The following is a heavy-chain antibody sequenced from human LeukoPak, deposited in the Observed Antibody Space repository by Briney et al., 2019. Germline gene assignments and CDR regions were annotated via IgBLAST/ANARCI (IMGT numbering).Heavy chain of an antibody. V-gene: IGHV1-18*01. CDR3: ARDDYYDSSGSGGAFDI. J-gene: IGHJ3*02. Sequence: ASVKVSCKASGYTFTSYGISWVRQAPGQGLEWMGWVSAYNDNTNYAQKLQGRVTMTTDTSTSTAYMELRSLRPDDTAVYYCARDDYYDSSGSGGAFDIWGQGTMVTVSS. CDR1: GYTFTSYG. D-gene: IGHD3-22*01. CDR2: VSAYNDNT.